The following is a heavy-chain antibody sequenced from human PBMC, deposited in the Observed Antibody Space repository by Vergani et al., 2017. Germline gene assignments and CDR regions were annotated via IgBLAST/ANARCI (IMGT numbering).Heavy chain of an antibody. D-gene: IGHD6-13*01. J-gene: IGHJ4*02. CDR1: GGSISSYY. V-gene: IGHV4-59*01. CDR3: ARARGRTFRYSSSWDLDY. CDR2: IYYSGST. Sequence: QVQLQESGPGLVKPSETLSLTCTVSGGSISSYYWSWIRQPPGKGLEWIGYIYYSGSTNYNPSLKSRVTISVDTSKNQFSLKLSSVTAADTAVYYCARARGRTFRYSSSWDLDYWGQGTLVTVSS.